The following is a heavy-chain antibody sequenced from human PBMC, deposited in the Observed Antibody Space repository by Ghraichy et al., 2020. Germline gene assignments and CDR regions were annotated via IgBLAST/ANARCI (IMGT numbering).Heavy chain of an antibody. V-gene: IGHV3-7*01. CDR2: IKKDGSEK. CDR1: GFIFSGYW. J-gene: IGHJ4*02. CDR3: ARDLGSGWYFDY. Sequence: GGSLRLSCAASGFIFSGYWMSWVRQAPGKGPEWVANIKKDGSEKYYVDSVKGRFTISRDNAKNSLYLQMNSLRAEDTAVYYCARDLGSGWYFDYWGQGTLFTVSS. D-gene: IGHD6-19*01.